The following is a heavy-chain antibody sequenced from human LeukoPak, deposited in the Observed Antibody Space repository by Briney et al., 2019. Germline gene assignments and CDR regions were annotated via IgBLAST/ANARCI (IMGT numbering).Heavy chain of an antibody. Sequence: PGGSLRLSCAASGLMYHNYAMHWVRQAPGKGLEWVAVISYDGSNKYYADSVKGRFTISRDNSKNTLYLQMNSLRAEDTAVYYCTDTSDWGQGTLVTVSS. CDR3: TDTSD. J-gene: IGHJ1*01. CDR1: GLMYHNYA. D-gene: IGHD5-18*01. CDR2: ISYDGSNK. V-gene: IGHV3-30*04.